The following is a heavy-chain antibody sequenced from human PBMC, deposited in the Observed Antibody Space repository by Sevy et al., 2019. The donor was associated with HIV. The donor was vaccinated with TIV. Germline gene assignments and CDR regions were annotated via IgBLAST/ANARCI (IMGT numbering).Heavy chain of an antibody. V-gene: IGHV4-38-2*01. D-gene: IGHD5-12*01. CDR3: ATRGYSGYDEGIVDY. J-gene: IGHJ4*02. CDR2: IYHSGST. CDR1: GYSISSGYY. Sequence: SETLSLTCAVSGYSISSGYYWGWIREPPGKGLEWIGSIYHSGSTYYNPSLKSRVTISVDTSKNQFSLKLSSVTAADTAVYYCATRGYSGYDEGIVDYWGQGTLVTVSS.